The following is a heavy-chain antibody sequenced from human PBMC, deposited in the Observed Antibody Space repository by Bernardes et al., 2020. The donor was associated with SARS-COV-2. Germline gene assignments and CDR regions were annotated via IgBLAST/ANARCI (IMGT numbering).Heavy chain of an antibody. Sequence: SGPTLVKPTQTLTLTCTFSGFSLSTSGVGVGWIRQPPGKALEWLALIYWDDDKRYSPSLKSRLTITKDTSKNQVVLTMTNMDPVDTATYYCAHSTAVVVPAASAFDIWGQGTMVTVSS. CDR3: AHSTAVVVPAASAFDI. V-gene: IGHV2-5*02. D-gene: IGHD2-2*01. CDR2: IYWDDDK. CDR1: GFSLSTSGVG. J-gene: IGHJ3*02.